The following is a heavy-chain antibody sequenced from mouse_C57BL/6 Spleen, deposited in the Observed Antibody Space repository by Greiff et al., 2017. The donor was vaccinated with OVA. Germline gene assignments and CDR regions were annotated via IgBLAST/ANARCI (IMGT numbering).Heavy chain of an antibody. CDR3: AREAGSAWFAY. V-gene: IGHV2-2*01. CDR2: IWSGGST. Sequence: VQLQQSGPGLVQPSQSLSITCTVSGFSLTSYGVHWVRQSPGKGLEWLGVIWSGGSTDYNAAFISRLSISKDNSKSQVFFKMNSLQADDKAIYYCAREAGSAWFAYWGQGTLVTVSA. J-gene: IGHJ3*01. CDR1: GFSLTSYG.